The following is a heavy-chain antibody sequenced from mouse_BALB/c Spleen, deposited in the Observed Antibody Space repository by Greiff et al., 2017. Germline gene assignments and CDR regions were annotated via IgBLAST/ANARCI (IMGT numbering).Heavy chain of an antibody. D-gene: IGHD1-1*01. CDR2: LWAGGST. J-gene: IGHJ4*01. CDR1: GFSLNSYG. V-gene: IGHV2-9*02. Sequence: VQGVESGPGLVAPSQSLSITCTVSGFSLNSYGVHWVRQPPGKGLEWLGVLWAGGSTKYYSALMSRLSFSQDNSKSQVFLKMNSLQTNDTAMYYCARDLVITTLVRGDAMDYWGQGTSVTVSA. CDR3: ARDLVITTLVRGDAMDY.